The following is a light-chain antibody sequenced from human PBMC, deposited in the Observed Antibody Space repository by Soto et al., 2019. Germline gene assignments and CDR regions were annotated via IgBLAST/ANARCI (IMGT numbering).Light chain of an antibody. CDR1: QSVSSN. Sequence: EIVLTQSPATLSLSPGERATLSCRASQSVSSNLAWYQQIPGQAPRLRMYEASTKATGIPARFSGSGSGTDFTLTISSLEPEDFALYYSQQRSNFVSFGGGTKVEIK. J-gene: IGKJ4*01. V-gene: IGKV3-11*01. CDR2: EAS. CDR3: QQRSNFVS.